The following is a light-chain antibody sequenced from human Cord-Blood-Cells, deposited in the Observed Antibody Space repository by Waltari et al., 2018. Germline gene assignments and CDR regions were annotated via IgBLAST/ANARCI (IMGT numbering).Light chain of an antibody. Sequence: SFELTQDPAVSVALGQTVRITCQGDTLRSYYASWYQQKPGQATVLVIYGKNHGPSGIPDRFSGSSSGNTASLTITEAQAEDEADYYCNSRDSSGNHLVFGGGTKLTVL. CDR3: NSRDSSGNHLV. CDR1: TLRSYY. CDR2: GKN. J-gene: IGLJ3*02. V-gene: IGLV3-19*01.